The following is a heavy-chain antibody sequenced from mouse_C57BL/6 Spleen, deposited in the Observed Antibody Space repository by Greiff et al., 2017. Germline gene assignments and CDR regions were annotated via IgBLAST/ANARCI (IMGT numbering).Heavy chain of an antibody. Sequence: EVQLKQSGPELVKPGASVKISCKASGYTFTGYYMNWVKQSPEKSLEWIGEINPSTGGTTYNEKFKAKATLTVDKSSSTAYLQLKRLTSEDSAVYFYARVPRCYGCNSFAYWGQGTLVTVSA. CDR3: ARVPRCYGCNSFAY. CDR2: INPSTGGT. D-gene: IGHD1-1*01. J-gene: IGHJ3*01. V-gene: IGHV1-42*01. CDR1: GYTFTGYY.